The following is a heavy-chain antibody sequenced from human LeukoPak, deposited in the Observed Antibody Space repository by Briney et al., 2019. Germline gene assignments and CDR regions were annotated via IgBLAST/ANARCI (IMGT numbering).Heavy chain of an antibody. V-gene: IGHV5-51*01. CDR2: IYPGDSDT. CDR3: ARRGKYSSSWPPYYYYGMDV. J-gene: IGHJ6*04. CDR1: GYSFTSYW. D-gene: IGHD6-13*01. Sequence: GESLKISCKGSGYSFTSYWIGWVRQLPGKGLEWMGIIYPGDSDTRYSTSFQGQVTISADKSISTAYLQWSSLKASDTAMYYCARRGKYSSSWPPYYYYGMDVWGKGTTVTVSS.